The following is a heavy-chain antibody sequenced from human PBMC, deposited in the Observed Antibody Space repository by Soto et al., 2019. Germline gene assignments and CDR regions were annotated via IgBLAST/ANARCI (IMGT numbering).Heavy chain of an antibody. CDR1: GGTFSNYA. J-gene: IGHJ5*02. CDR3: AKIASLGELLWFDP. Sequence: QEQLVQSGAEVKKPGSSVKVSCRASGGTFSNYAISWVRQAPGRGLEWMGGIIPVFGTVVYAQKLQGRVTITADNSTRMAYMELRSWRSDDTAVDNCAKIASLGELLWFDPWGQGTLVTVSS. D-gene: IGHD3-16*01. V-gene: IGHV1-69*06. CDR2: IIPVFGTV.